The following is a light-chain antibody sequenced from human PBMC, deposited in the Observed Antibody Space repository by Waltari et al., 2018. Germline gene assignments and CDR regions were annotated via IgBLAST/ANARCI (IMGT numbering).Light chain of an antibody. CDR1: SSDFGLAS. CDR2: RDT. J-gene: IGLJ3*02. CDR3: ASWDVSLSGWL. V-gene: IGLV1-47*01. Sequence: QSVLTQPPSASGTAGQTVIMSCSTSSSDFGLASIHWYEQLPGTAPKLLIYRDTERPSGVPARFSASKSGASASLAISGLRSDDEAHYYCASWDVSLSGWLFGGGTKVTVL.